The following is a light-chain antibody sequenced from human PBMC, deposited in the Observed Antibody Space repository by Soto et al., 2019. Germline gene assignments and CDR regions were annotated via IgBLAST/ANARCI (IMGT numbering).Light chain of an antibody. CDR3: QQTYSTPGT. V-gene: IGKV1-39*01. J-gene: IGKJ1*01. Sequence: DIQMTQSPTSLSASVGDRVSITCRASESINIYFNWYQKKSGEAPKLLIYAASSLQSGGPSRFSGSGAGTGFTLTISSLQPEDFATYYCQQTYSTPGTFGQGTKVEIK. CDR1: ESINIY. CDR2: AAS.